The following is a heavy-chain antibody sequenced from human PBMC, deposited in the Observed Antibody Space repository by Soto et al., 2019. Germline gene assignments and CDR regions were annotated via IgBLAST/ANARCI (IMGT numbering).Heavy chain of an antibody. CDR2: IYYSGST. CDR3: ARVVYSGYVDYFDY. J-gene: IGHJ4*02. D-gene: IGHD5-12*01. V-gene: IGHV4-59*01. CDR1: GGSISSYY. Sequence: PSETLSLTCTVSGGSISSYYWSWIRQPPGKGLEWIGYIYYSGSTNYNPSLKSRVTISVDTSKNQFSLKLSSVTAAGTAVYYCARVVYSGYVDYFDYWGQGTLVTVSS.